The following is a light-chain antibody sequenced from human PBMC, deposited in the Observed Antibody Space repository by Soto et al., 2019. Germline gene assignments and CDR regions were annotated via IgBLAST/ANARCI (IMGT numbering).Light chain of an antibody. J-gene: IGKJ5*01. CDR1: QSVSSN. CDR3: QQYNNWSSIT. V-gene: IGKV3-15*01. Sequence: EIVMTQSPATLSVSPGERATLSCRASQSVSSNLAWYQQKPGQAPRLLIYGAATRATGIPARFSCSGSGTEFTLTISSLQSEDFAVYYCQQYNNWSSITFGQGTRLEIK. CDR2: GAA.